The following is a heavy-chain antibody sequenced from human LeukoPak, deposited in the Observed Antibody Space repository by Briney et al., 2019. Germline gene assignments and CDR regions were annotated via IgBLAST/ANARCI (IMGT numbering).Heavy chain of an antibody. J-gene: IGHJ5*02. D-gene: IGHD2-2*01. CDR2: ISPNSGDT. V-gene: IGHV1-2*02. CDR1: GYTFTGYY. Sequence: ASVKVSCKASGYTFTGYYMHWVRQAPGQGLEWMGWISPNSGDTDIAQKFQGRVTMTRDTSIATSYMEVDSLTSDDTAVYYCARESACGTTNCLAPADWLDPWGLGTLVIVSS. CDR3: ARESACGTTNCLAPADWLDP.